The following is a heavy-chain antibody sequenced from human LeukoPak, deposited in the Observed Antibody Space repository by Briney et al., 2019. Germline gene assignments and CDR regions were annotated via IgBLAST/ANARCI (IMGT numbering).Heavy chain of an antibody. CDR3: ARGRPYYYGAFDI. Sequence: SETLSLTCAVYGGSFSGYCWSWIRQPPGKGLEWIGEIDYSGSTNYNPSLKSRFTISVDTSKNQFSLKLSSVTAADTAVYYCARGRPYYYGAFDIWGQGTMVTVSS. D-gene: IGHD3-10*01. V-gene: IGHV4-34*01. J-gene: IGHJ3*02. CDR2: IDYSGST. CDR1: GGSFSGYC.